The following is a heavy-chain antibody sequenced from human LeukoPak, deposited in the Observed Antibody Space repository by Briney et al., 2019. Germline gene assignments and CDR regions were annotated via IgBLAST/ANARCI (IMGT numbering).Heavy chain of an antibody. CDR2: ISYDGSNK. CDR1: GFTFSSYG. Sequence: PGRSLRLSCGASGFTFSSYGMHWVRLAPGKGLEWVAVISYDGSNKYYADSVKGRFTISRDNAKNTLYLQMNFLRAEDTAVYYCAKDKDFWSGYSRGLPYYYGMDVWGQGTTVTVSS. V-gene: IGHV3-30*18. D-gene: IGHD3-3*01. CDR3: AKDKDFWSGYSRGLPYYYGMDV. J-gene: IGHJ6*02.